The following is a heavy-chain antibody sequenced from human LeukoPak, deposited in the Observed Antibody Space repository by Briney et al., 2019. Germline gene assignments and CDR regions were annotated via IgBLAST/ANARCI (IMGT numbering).Heavy chain of an antibody. V-gene: IGHV3-74*01. J-gene: IGHJ2*01. CDR1: GFTFNIYW. CDR2: MNADGSTT. CDR3: VREVYSSSDWYFDR. Sequence: GGSLRLSCAASGFTFNIYWMHWVRQAPGKGLVWVARMNADGSTTSYADSVKGRFTISRDNAKNTLYLQMNSLRAEDMAVYYCVREVYSSSDWYFDRWGRGTLVTVSS. D-gene: IGHD6-13*01.